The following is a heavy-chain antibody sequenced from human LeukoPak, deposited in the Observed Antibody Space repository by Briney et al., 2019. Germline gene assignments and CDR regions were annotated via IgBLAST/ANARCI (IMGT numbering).Heavy chain of an antibody. D-gene: IGHD6-13*01. Sequence: ASVKVSCKASGYTLTGYYMHWVRQAPGQGLEWMGWINPNSGGTNYAQKFQGGVTMTRDRYISTAYMELSRLRIDDTAVYYCARDRGWQQLETAFYWGQGTLITVSP. CDR1: GYTLTGYY. CDR3: ARDRGWQQLETAFY. J-gene: IGHJ4*02. CDR2: INPNSGGT. V-gene: IGHV1-2*02.